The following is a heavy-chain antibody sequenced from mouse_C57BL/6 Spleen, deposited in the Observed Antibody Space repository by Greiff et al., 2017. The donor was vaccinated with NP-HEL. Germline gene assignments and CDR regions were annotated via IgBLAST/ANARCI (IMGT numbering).Heavy chain of an antibody. Sequence: VHLVESGPALVKPGASVKISCKASGYAFSSPWMNWVKQRPGMGLEWIGRIYPGHGDTNYNGKFKGKATLTADKSSSTAYMQLSSLTSEDSAVYYCARDLKAFFDYWSQGTTLTVSS. J-gene: IGHJ2*01. CDR1: GYAFSSPW. V-gene: IGHV1-82*01. CDR2: IYPGHGDT. CDR3: ARDLKAFFDY. D-gene: IGHD1-3*01.